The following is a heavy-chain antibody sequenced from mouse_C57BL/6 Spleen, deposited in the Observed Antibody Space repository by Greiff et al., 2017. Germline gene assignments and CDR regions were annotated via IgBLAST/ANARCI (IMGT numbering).Heavy chain of an antibody. Sequence: QVQLQQPGAELVKPGASVKLSCKASGYTFTSYWMHWVKQRPGRGLEWIGRIDPNSGGTKYNEKFKSKATLTVDKPSSTADMQLSSLTSEDSAVYYCARAAGTADPSVWFAYWGQGTLVTVSA. CDR3: ARAAGTADPSVWFAY. J-gene: IGHJ3*01. D-gene: IGHD4-1*01. CDR1: GYTFTSYW. V-gene: IGHV1-72*01. CDR2: IDPNSGGT.